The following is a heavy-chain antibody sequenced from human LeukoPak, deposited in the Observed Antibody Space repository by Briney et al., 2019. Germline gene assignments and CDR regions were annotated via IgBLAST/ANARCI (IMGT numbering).Heavy chain of an antibody. CDR3: ARAHHYFDC. V-gene: IGHV4-34*01. Sequence: SETLSLTCAVYGGSFSGYYWSWIRQPPGKGLEWIGEINHSGSTNYNPSLKSRVTISVDTSKNQFSLKLSSVTAADTAVYYCARAHHYFDCWGQGTLVTVSS. CDR1: GGSFSGYY. CDR2: INHSGST. J-gene: IGHJ4*02.